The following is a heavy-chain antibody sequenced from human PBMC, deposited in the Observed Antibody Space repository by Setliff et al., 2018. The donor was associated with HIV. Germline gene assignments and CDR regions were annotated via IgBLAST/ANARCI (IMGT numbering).Heavy chain of an antibody. V-gene: IGHV4-61*02. Sequence: NPSETLSLTCTVSGGSISSGSYYWSWIRQPAGKGLEWIGRIYTSGNTNYNPSLNSRVTISVDTSKNQFSLKLRSVTAADTAMYYCARGLGLSSFWDDAFDIWGQGTMVTVS. CDR3: ARGLGLSSFWDDAFDI. J-gene: IGHJ3*02. D-gene: IGHD6-6*01. CDR2: IYTSGNT. CDR1: GGSISSGSYY.